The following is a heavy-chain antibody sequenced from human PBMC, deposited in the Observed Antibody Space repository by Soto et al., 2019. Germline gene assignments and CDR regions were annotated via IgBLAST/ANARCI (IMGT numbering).Heavy chain of an antibody. Sequence: PSETLSLTCTVSGCSISSYYWSWIRQPPGKGLEWIGYIYYSGSTNYNPSLKSRVTISVDTSKNQFSLKLSSVTAADTAVYYCARRRKYGDAFDIWGQGTMVTVSS. J-gene: IGHJ3*02. V-gene: IGHV4-59*08. CDR2: IYYSGST. D-gene: IGHD2-2*01. CDR1: GCSISSYY. CDR3: ARRRKYGDAFDI.